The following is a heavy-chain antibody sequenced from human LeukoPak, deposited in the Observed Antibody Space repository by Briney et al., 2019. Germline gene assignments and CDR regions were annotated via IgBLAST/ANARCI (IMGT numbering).Heavy chain of an antibody. CDR3: AREAAALTYNWFDP. V-gene: IGHV1-2*02. Sequence: GSSVKVSCKASGGTFSSYAISWVRQAPGQGLEWMGWINPNSGGTNYAQKFQGRVTMTRDTSISTAYMELSRLRSDDTAVYYCAREAAALTYNWFDPWGQGTLVTVSS. CDR1: GGTFSSYA. D-gene: IGHD6-13*01. J-gene: IGHJ5*02. CDR2: INPNSGGT.